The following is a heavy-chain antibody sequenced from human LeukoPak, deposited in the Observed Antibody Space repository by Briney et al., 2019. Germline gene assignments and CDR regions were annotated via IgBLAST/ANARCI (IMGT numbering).Heavy chain of an antibody. CDR1: GFNSRNYA. D-gene: IGHD6-25*01. J-gene: IGHJ3*02. V-gene: IGHV3-66*01. Sequence: GGSLRLSCAASGFNSRNYALTWVRQAPGKGLEWVSVIYSGGSTYYADSVKGRFTISRDNSKNTLYLQMNSLRAEDTAVYYCARGVRRRPDAFDIWGQGTMVTVSS. CDR3: ARGVRRRPDAFDI. CDR2: IYSGGST.